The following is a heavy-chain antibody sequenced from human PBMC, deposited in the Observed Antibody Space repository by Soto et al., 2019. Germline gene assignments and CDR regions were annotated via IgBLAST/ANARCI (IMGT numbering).Heavy chain of an antibody. CDR1: GYTLNEVA. V-gene: IGHV1-24*01. J-gene: IGHJ5*02. D-gene: IGHD4-17*01. CDR2: FDPDEAET. Sequence: QVQLVQSGAEVKKPGASVKVSCKVSGYTLNEVAMHWVRQAPGKGLEWLGGFDPDEAETIYAQHFQGRVTMTEDTSTDTVYMELSSLSSEATALYFCTTYHGDYNFDHWGQGTLVTVSS. CDR3: TTYHGDYNFDH.